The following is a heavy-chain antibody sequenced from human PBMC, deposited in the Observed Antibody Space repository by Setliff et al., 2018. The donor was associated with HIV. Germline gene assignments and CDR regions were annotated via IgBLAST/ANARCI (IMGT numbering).Heavy chain of an antibody. CDR1: GDSTSSSSSY. J-gene: IGHJ4*02. V-gene: IGHV4-39*01. Sequence: SETLSLTCTVSGDSTSSSSSYWGWIRQPPGKGLEWIGSIYYSGSTYYNPSLKSRVTISVDTSKNQFSLELNSVTAADTAVYYCARTRGYTYGYIDSWAQGTLVTV. CDR3: ARTRGYTYGYIDS. CDR2: IYYSGST. D-gene: IGHD5-18*01.